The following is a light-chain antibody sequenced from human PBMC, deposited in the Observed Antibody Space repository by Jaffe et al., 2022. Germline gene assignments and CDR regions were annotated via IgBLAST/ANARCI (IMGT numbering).Light chain of an antibody. CDR3: QQYNSYPWT. J-gene: IGKJ1*01. CDR1: QSISTW. V-gene: IGKV1-5*03. Sequence: DIQMTQSPSTLSASVGDRVTITCRASQSISTWLAWYQQKPGKAPKLLIYLASSLESGVPSRFSGSRSGTEFTLTISSLQPDDFATYYCQQYNSYPWTFGQGTKVEIK. CDR2: LAS.